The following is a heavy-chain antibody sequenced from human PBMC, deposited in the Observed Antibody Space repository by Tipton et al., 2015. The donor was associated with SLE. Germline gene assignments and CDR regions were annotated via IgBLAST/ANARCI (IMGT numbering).Heavy chain of an antibody. J-gene: IGHJ6*02. Sequence: LRLSCTVSSGSVGSSDYYWGWIRQSPGKGLEWIGTIYYSGITYYNPSLKSRVTISLDTSKNQVSLKLNSVTAADTAVYYCARGGGYPIYYYGLDVWGQGTTVTVSS. CDR3: ARGGGYPIYYYGLDV. V-gene: IGHV4-39*01. CDR1: SGSVGSSDYY. D-gene: IGHD3-16*01. CDR2: IYYSGIT.